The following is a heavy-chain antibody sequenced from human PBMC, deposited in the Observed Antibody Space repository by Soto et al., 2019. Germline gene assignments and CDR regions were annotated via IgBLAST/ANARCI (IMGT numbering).Heavy chain of an antibody. CDR2: IYYNEAT. CDR1: GDSVSSGSHY. Sequence: QVQLQESGPGLVKPSETLSLTCTVSGDSVSSGSHYWSWVRQPPGSGLEWVGYIYYNEATNYNPSLLSRMTISVDTSMSLISPNVTSVAAADTALYSWARVLCGGDCSSRTLPSSFDSWGEGVLGIVAS. V-gene: IGHV4-61*01. CDR3: ARVLCGGDCSSRTLPSSFDS. D-gene: IGHD2-21*02. J-gene: IGHJ5*01.